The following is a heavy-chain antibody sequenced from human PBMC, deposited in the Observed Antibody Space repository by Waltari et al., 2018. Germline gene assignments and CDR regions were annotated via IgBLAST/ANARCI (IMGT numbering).Heavy chain of an antibody. CDR1: GGSFSGYY. CDR2: INHSGST. D-gene: IGHD1-26*01. J-gene: IGHJ4*02. Sequence: QVQLQQWGAGLLKPSETLSLTCAVYGGSFSGYYWSWIRQPPGKGLEWIGEINHSGSTNYNPSLKSRVTISVDTSKNQFSLKLSSVTAADTAVYYCASGPGRELLPFDYWGQGTLVTVAS. CDR3: ASGPGRELLPFDY. V-gene: IGHV4-34*01.